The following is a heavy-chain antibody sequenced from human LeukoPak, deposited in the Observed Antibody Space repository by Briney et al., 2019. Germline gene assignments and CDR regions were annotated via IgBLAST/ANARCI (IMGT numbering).Heavy chain of an antibody. CDR2: IYSGGST. Sequence: GGSLRLSCAASGFTVSGNYMSWVRQAPGKGLEWVSVIYSGGSTYYADSVKGRFTISRDNSKNTLYLQMDSLRAEDTAVYYCARGLFNYDNSGLNYWGQGTLVTVTS. CDR1: GFTVSGNY. V-gene: IGHV3-53*01. CDR3: ARGLFNYDNSGLNY. D-gene: IGHD3-22*01. J-gene: IGHJ4*02.